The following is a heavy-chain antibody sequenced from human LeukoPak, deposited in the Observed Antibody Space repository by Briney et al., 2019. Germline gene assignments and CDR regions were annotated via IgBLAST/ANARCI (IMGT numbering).Heavy chain of an antibody. CDR3: ARDRLGDYDHSGYYDK. CDR1: GFTFSDYY. CDR2: ICDSGRTI. V-gene: IGHV3-11*01. Sequence: PGGSLRLSCAASGFTFSDYYMSWIRQAPGKGWEWVSYICDSGRTIYYADSVKGRFTISRDNAKNSVYLQMNNLGAEDTAVYYCARDRLGDYDHSGYYDKWGQGTLVTVSS. J-gene: IGHJ4*02. D-gene: IGHD3-22*01.